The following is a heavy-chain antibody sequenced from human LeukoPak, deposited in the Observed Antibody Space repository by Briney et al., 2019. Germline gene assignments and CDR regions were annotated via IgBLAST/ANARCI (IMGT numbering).Heavy chain of an antibody. V-gene: IGHV3-7*01. CDR1: VFTFSNYW. CDR3: ARTIRGY. CDR2: IKEDGSEK. Sequence: AGGSLRLACAASVFTFSNYWMSWVRQAPGKGLEWVANIKEDGSEKHYVDSVKGRFTISRDNAKNSLYRQMNSLRAEDTAVYYCARTIRGYWGQGTLVTVSS. J-gene: IGHJ4*02. D-gene: IGHD3-10*01.